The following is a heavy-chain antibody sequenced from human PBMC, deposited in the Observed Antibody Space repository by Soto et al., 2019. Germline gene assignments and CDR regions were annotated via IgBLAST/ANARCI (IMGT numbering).Heavy chain of an antibody. J-gene: IGHJ4*02. CDR3: DRDNRVQEYGDTKFDN. D-gene: IGHD4-17*01. CDR2: INHSGNT. CDR1: GGSFSGYY. Sequence: SETLSLTCAVYGGSFSGYYWSWIRQPPGKGLEWIGEINHSGNTNYNPSLKSRVTISGDTSKKQFSLKLNFVSAADTAVYYCDRDNRVQEYGDTKFDNWGQGTLVTVSS. V-gene: IGHV4-34*01.